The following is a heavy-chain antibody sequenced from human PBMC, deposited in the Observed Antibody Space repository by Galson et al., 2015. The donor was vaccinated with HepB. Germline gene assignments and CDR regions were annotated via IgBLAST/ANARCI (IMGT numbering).Heavy chain of an antibody. CDR1: GFTFNYFA. D-gene: IGHD5-24*01. V-gene: IGHV3-30*04. J-gene: IGHJ4*02. CDR2: ISYDEKNQ. Sequence: SLRLSCAASGFTFNYFAMHWVRQALGKGLEWVAVISYDEKNQYYADSVRGRFTISRDNSKNTLFLHMSSLRADDTAVYYCAREADDYNFFDFWGQGTLVTVSS. CDR3: AREADDYNFFDF.